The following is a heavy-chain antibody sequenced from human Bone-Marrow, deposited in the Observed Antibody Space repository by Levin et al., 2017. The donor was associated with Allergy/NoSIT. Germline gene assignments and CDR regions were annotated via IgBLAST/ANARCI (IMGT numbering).Heavy chain of an antibody. V-gene: IGHV4-39*01. D-gene: IGHD3-3*01. CDR1: GGSISSSSYY. CDR3: YSIRTKGPYYDFWSGYPANREQADY. J-gene: IGHJ4*02. CDR2: IYYSGST. Sequence: SETLSLTCTVSGGSISSSSYYWGWIRQPPGKGLEWIGSIYYSGSTYYNPSLKSRVTISVDTSKNQFSLKLSSVTAADTAVYYCYSIRTKGPYYDFWSGYPANREQADYWGQGTLVTVSS.